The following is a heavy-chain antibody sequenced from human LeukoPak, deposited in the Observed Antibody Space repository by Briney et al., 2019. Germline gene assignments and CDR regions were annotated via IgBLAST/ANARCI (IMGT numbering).Heavy chain of an antibody. D-gene: IGHD1-26*01. CDR2: INSDGSRI. V-gene: IGHV3-74*01. Sequence: GGSLRLSCAASGFTFSSHWMHWVRQAPGKGLVWVSRINSDGSRINYADSVKGRFTISRDNSKNTLYLQMNSLRAEDTAVYYCATEGGSYYVHTFDYWGQGTLVTVSS. CDR1: GFTFSSHW. J-gene: IGHJ4*02. CDR3: ATEGGSYYVHTFDY.